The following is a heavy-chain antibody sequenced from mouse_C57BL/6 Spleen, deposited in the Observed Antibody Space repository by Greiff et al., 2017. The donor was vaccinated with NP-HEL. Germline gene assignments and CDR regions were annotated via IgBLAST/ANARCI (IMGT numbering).Heavy chain of an antibody. CDR2: ISNGGGST. CDR1: GFTFSDYY. Sequence: EVQLVESGGGLVQPGGSLKLSCAASGFTFSDYYMYWVRQTPEKRLEWVAYISNGGGSTYYPDTVKGRFTISRDNAKNTLYLQMSRLKSEDTAMYYCARQIGYFDVWGTGTTVTVSS. CDR3: ARQIGYFDV. D-gene: IGHD1-2*01. V-gene: IGHV5-12*01. J-gene: IGHJ1*03.